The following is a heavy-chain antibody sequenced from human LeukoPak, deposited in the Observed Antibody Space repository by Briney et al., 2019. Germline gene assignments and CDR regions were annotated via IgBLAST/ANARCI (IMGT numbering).Heavy chain of an antibody. CDR2: INHSGST. J-gene: IGHJ4*02. CDR1: GVSFSGYY. D-gene: IGHD5-18*01. Sequence: SETLSLTCAVYGVSFSGYYWSWIRQPPGKGLEWIGEINHSGSTNYNPSLKSRVTISVDTSKNQFSLKLSSVTAADTAVYYCARRLNGLWGGPYYFDYWGQGTLVTVSS. CDR3: ARRLNGLWGGPYYFDY. V-gene: IGHV4-34*01.